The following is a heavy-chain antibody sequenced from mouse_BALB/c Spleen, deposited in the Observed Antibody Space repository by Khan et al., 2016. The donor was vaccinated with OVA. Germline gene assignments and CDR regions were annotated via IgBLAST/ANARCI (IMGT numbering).Heavy chain of an antibody. V-gene: IGHV1-4*01. CDR2: INPSNGYT. D-gene: IGHD2-14*01. CDR3: VRDGAYHRNDGWFAY. CDR1: GYTFTSYT. J-gene: IGHJ3*01. Sequence: VQLQESGAELARPGASVKMSCKASGYTFTSYTIHRIKKRLGQGQEWIGYINPSNGYTNYNQKFKDKATLTTDKSSTTAYLQLSSLTSDDSAVYNCVRDGAYHRNDGWFAYWGQGTLVTVSA.